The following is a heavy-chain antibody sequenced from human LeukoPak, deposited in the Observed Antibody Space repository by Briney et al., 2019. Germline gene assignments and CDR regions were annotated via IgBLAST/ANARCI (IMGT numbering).Heavy chain of an antibody. Sequence: GGSLRLSCAASGFSFNSAAMTWVRQAPGKGLEWVSLVSSSGANAYYADSVKGRFTISRDNSKNTLYLQMNSLRAEDTAIYYCAKDIQGSYWGQGTLVTVSS. CDR3: AKDIQGSY. D-gene: IGHD2-21*01. CDR2: VSSSGANA. V-gene: IGHV3-23*01. J-gene: IGHJ4*02. CDR1: GFSFNSAA.